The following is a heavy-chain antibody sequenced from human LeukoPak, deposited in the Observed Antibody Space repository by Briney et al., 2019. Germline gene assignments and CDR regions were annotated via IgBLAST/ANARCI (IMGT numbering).Heavy chain of an antibody. CDR2: IYTSGST. D-gene: IGHD2-2*01. J-gene: IGHJ3*01. Sequence: SETLSLTCTVSGGSISDYYWSWIRQPVGRGLEWMGRIYTSGSTNYNPSLKSRVTMSGDTSKNQFSLKLSSVTAADTAVYYCARDGGVVVPAAPAVFDVWGQGTMVTVSS. V-gene: IGHV4-4*07. CDR1: GGSISDYY. CDR3: ARDGGVVVPAAPAVFDV.